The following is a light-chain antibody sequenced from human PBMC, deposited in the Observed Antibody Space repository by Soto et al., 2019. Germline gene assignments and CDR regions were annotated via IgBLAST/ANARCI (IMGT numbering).Light chain of an antibody. CDR2: DVT. Sequence: QSALTQPPSASGSPGQSVTISCTGTSSDVGTHGYVSWYQQHAGKAPKLMIYDVTKWPSGVPDRFSGSKSANTASLTVSGLQAEDEADYYCMCYAGGNNWVFGGGTKLPVL. J-gene: IGLJ3*02. CDR1: SSDVGTHGY. V-gene: IGLV2-8*01. CDR3: MCYAGGNNWV.